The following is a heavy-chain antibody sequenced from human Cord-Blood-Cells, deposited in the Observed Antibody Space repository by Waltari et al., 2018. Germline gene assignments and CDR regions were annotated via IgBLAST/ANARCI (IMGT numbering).Heavy chain of an antibody. Sequence: QVQLQQWGAGLLKPSETLSLTCAVYGGSFSGYYWSWTRQPTGKGLEWIGEINHSGSTNYNPSLKSRVTISVDTSKNQFSLKLSSVTAADTAVYYCARGSDDFWSGYHQYNWFDPWGQGTLVTVSS. CDR2: INHSGST. CDR3: ARGSDDFWSGYHQYNWFDP. CDR1: GGSFSGYY. J-gene: IGHJ5*02. D-gene: IGHD3-3*01. V-gene: IGHV4-34*01.